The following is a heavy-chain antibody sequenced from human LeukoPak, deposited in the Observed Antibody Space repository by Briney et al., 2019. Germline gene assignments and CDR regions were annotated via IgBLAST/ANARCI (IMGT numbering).Heavy chain of an antibody. Sequence: GRSLRVSCAASGFTFSSYAMHWVRQAPGKGVEWVAVISYDGSNKYYADSVKGRFTISRDNSKNTLYLQMNSLRAEDTAVYYCARDRRDVVVIQYYFDYWGQGTLVTVSS. D-gene: IGHD3-22*01. J-gene: IGHJ4*02. CDR2: ISYDGSNK. CDR1: GFTFSSYA. CDR3: ARDRRDVVVIQYYFDY. V-gene: IGHV3-30-3*01.